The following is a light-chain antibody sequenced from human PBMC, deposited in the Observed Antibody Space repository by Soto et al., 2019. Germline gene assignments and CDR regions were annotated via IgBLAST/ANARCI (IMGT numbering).Light chain of an antibody. CDR3: QQYGTSRYT. Sequence: EIVLTQSPGTLSLSPGERATLSCWASQSVISNYLAWYQQKPGQAPRLLIYATSSRATGIPDRFSGSGSGTDFTLTISRLEPEDFAVYYCQQYGTSRYTFGRGTKLVI. CDR2: ATS. V-gene: IGKV3-20*01. J-gene: IGKJ2*01. CDR1: QSVISNY.